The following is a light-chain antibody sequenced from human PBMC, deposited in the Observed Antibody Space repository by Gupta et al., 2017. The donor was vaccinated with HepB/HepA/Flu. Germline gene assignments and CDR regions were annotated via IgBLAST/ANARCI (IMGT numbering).Light chain of an antibody. CDR1: QSISSY. CDR3: QQSYRNPLT. J-gene: IGKJ4*02. V-gene: IGKV1-39*01. CDR2: AAS. Sequence: DIQLTQSPSSLSASVGDRVTITCRASQSISSYLNWYQQKPGKAPKLLIYAASSLQSGVPSRFSGSGSGTDFTRTSSSLQPEDFATYYCQQSYRNPLTFGGGTKVEIK.